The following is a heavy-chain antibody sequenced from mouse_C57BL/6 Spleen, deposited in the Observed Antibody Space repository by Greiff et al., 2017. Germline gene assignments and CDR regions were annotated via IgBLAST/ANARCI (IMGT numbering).Heavy chain of an antibody. J-gene: IGHJ2*01. CDR1: GFTFSNYW. CDR3: TGYYSNYVGYFDY. D-gene: IGHD2-5*01. CDR2: IRLKSDNYAT. V-gene: IGHV6-3*01. Sequence: EVQVVESGGGLVQPGGSMKLSCVASGFTFSNYWMNWVRQSPEKGLEWVAQIRLKSDNYATHYAESVKGRFTISRDDSKSSVYLQMNNLRAEDTGIYYCTGYYSNYVGYFDYWGQGTTLTVSS.